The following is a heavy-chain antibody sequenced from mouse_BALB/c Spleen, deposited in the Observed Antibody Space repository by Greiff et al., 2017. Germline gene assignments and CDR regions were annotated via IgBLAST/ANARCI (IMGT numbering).Heavy chain of an antibody. J-gene: IGHJ1*01. Sequence: VQLQQSGAELVRPGTSVKVSCKASGYAFTNYLIEWVKQRPGQGLEWIGVINPGSGGTNYNEKFKGKATLTADKSSSTAYMQLSSLTSDDSAVYFCARSVGDWYFDVWGAGTTVTVSS. CDR1: GYAFTNYL. CDR3: ARSVGDWYFDV. V-gene: IGHV1-54*01. CDR2: INPGSGGT.